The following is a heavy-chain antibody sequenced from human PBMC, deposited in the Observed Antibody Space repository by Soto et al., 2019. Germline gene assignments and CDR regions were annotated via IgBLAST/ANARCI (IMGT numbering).Heavy chain of an antibody. D-gene: IGHD6-19*01. Sequence: GESLKISCNGSGYSFTSYWISWVRQMPGKGLEWMGRIDPSDSYTNYSPSFQGHVTISADKSISTAYLQWSSLKASDTAMYYCARQGIAVADFAAGSALGYWGQGTLVTVSS. J-gene: IGHJ4*02. CDR3: ARQGIAVADFAAGSALGY. CDR2: IDPSDSYT. CDR1: GYSFTSYW. V-gene: IGHV5-10-1*01.